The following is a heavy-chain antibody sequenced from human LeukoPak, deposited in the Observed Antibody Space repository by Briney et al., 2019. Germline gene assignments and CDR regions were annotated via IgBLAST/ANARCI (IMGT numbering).Heavy chain of an antibody. V-gene: IGHV4-61*08. D-gene: IGHD3-10*01. J-gene: IGHJ4*02. Sequence: SETLSLTCAVSGASTTGGYYWTWIRQPPGKGLEWIGYLGNPNYNPSPKSRVTISGDRSKNQFSLKLNSVTTADTGVYSRAAYRGGGGGVGYWGQGTLVTVSS. CDR3: AAYRGGGGGVGY. CDR1: GASTTGGYY. CDR2: LGNP.